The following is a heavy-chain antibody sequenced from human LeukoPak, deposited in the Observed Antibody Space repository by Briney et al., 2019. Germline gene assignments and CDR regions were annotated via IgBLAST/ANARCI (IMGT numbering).Heavy chain of an antibody. V-gene: IGHV4-59*08. J-gene: IGHJ4*02. CDR1: GGSISSYY. CDR2: IYHSGST. D-gene: IGHD4-11*01. Sequence: SETLSLTCTLSGGSISSYYWSWIRQPPGKGLEWIGYIYHSGSTNYNPSLKSRVPISVDTSKNQFSLKLSSVTAADTAVYYCARRSYSNYEDYWGQGTLVTVSS. CDR3: ARRSYSNYEDY.